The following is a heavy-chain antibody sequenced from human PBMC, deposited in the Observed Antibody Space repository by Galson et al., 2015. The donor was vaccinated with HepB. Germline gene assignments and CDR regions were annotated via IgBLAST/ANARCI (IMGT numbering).Heavy chain of an antibody. CDR1: GFTFSSYW. D-gene: IGHD2-2*01. J-gene: IGHJ6*03. CDR3: ARAGYLYCSSTSLCDPYYYYYYMDV. V-gene: IGHV3-74*01. Sequence: SLRLSCAASGFTFSSYWMHWVRQAPGKGLVWVSRINSDGSSTSYADSVKGRFTISRDNAKNTLYLQMNSLRAEDTAVYYCARAGYLYCSSTSLCDPYYYYYYMDVWGKGTTVTVSS. CDR2: INSDGSST.